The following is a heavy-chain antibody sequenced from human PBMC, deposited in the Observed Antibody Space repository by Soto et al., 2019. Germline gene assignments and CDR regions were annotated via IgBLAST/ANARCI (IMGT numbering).Heavy chain of an antibody. J-gene: IGHJ6*03. CDR2: ISGYNGNT. Sequence: GASVKVSCKASGYTFRSYGISWVRQAPGQGLEWMGWISGYNGNTHYSQKFQGKVTMITDTSTSTAYMELRNLRSDDTAVYYCAKADSNYAGRFSYYYMDVWGTGAMVTVSS. D-gene: IGHD4-4*01. CDR1: GYTFRSYG. CDR3: AKADSNYAGRFSYYYMDV. V-gene: IGHV1-18*01.